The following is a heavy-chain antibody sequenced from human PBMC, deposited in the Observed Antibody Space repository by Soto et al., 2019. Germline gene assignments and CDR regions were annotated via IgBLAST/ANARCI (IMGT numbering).Heavy chain of an antibody. J-gene: IGHJ6*02. D-gene: IGHD2-15*01. CDR1: GGTFSSYA. CDR3: ARDGCSGGSCYGDYYYYYGMDV. Sequence: SVKVSCKASGGTFSSYAISGVRQAPGQGLEWMGGIIPIFGTANYAQKFQGRVTITADKSTSTAYMELSSLRSDDTAVYYCARDGCSGGSCYGDYYYYYGMDVWGQGTTVTVSS. V-gene: IGHV1-69*06. CDR2: IIPIFGTA.